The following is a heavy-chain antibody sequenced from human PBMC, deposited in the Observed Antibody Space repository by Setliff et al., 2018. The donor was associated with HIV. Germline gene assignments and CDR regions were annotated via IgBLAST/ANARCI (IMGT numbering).Heavy chain of an antibody. CDR2: ISGSSANI. CDR3: ARTASYGNSWYHWFDP. D-gene: IGHD6-13*01. CDR1: GFTFNTYS. V-gene: IGHV3-48*01. J-gene: IGHJ5*02. Sequence: GSLRLSCAASGFTFNTYSMNWVRQAPGKGLEWISYISGSSANIQYADSVRGRFTISRDNAKNSMYLQMNSLRAEDTAVYYCARTASYGNSWYHWFDPWGQGTLVTVS.